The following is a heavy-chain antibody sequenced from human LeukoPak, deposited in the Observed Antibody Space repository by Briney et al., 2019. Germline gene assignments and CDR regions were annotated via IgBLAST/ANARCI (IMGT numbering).Heavy chain of an antibody. Sequence: ASVTVSFKASGYTFTSYAMHWVRQAPGQRLKGMGCSNAANGNTEYSQEFQGRVTITMDTSSSTTYMEVSSQRSKDMAMYDCARGQHCSSWIIDYWGQGTLLTVSS. J-gene: IGHJ4*02. CDR3: ARGQHCSSWIIDY. V-gene: IGHV1-3*02. CDR1: GYTFTSYA. CDR2: SNAANGNT. D-gene: IGHD2-2*01.